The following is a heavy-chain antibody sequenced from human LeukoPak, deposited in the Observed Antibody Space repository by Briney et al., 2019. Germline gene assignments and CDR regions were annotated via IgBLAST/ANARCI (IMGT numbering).Heavy chain of an antibody. J-gene: IGHJ4*02. V-gene: IGHV3-66*01. Sequence: GGSLRLSCAASGFTISSNYMSWVRQAPGKGLERVAVIYTRGNTEYTDSVKGRFTTSRDTAHKTLYLQMDSLRADDTAVYYCARDSSNWRFFAYWGQGPLVTVSS. CDR2: IYTRGNT. D-gene: IGHD7-27*01. CDR3: ARDSSNWRFFAY. CDR1: GFTISSNY.